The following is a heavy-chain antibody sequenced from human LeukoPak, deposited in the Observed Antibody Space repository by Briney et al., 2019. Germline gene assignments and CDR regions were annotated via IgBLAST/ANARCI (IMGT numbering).Heavy chain of an antibody. Sequence: SETLSLTCAVYGGSFSGYYWSWIRQPPGKGLEWIGEINHSGSTNYNPSLKSRITISVDTSKNQFSLKLSSVTAADTAVYYCARRDDILTPFDYWGQGTLVTVSS. D-gene: IGHD3-9*01. CDR3: ARRDDILTPFDY. CDR2: INHSGST. V-gene: IGHV4-34*01. J-gene: IGHJ4*02. CDR1: GGSFSGYY.